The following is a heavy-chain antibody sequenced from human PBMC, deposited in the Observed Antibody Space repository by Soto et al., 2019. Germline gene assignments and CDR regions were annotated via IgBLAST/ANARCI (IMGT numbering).Heavy chain of an antibody. D-gene: IGHD3-10*01. CDR3: ARGGSGSGSYYYYYYYYGMDV. J-gene: IGHJ6*02. Sequence: ASVKVSCKASGYTFTGYYMHWVRQAPGQGLEWMGWINPDSGGTNYAQNFQGWVTMTRDTSISTAYIELSRLRSDDTAVYYCARGGSGSGSYYYYYYYYGMDVWGQGTTVTVSS. CDR2: INPDSGGT. V-gene: IGHV1-2*04. CDR1: GYTFTGYY.